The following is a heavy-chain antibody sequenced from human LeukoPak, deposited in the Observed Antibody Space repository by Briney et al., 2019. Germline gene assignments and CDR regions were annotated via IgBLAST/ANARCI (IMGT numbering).Heavy chain of an antibody. CDR2: ISYDGSNK. V-gene: IGHV3-30*18. Sequence: PGRSLRLSCAASGFTFSSYGMHWVRQAPGKGLEWVAVISYDGSNKYYADSVKGRFTISRDNSKNTLYLQMNSLRAEDTAVYYCAKTAQPTTVTTPVRDYWGQGTLVTVSS. CDR1: GFTFSSYG. D-gene: IGHD4-17*01. J-gene: IGHJ4*02. CDR3: AKTAQPTTVTTPVRDY.